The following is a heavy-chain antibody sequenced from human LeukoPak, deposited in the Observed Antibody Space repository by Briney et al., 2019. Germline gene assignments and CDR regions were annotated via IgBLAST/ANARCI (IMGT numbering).Heavy chain of an antibody. CDR2: IKQDGSEK. Sequence: PGGSLRLSCAASGFTFSSYWMSWVRQAPGKGLEWVANIKQDGSEKYYVDSVKGRFTISRDNAKNSLYLQMNSLRAEDTAVYYCAREECIAAAAYFDYWGQGTLVTVSS. V-gene: IGHV3-7*01. D-gene: IGHD6-13*01. CDR3: AREECIAAAAYFDY. J-gene: IGHJ4*02. CDR1: GFTFSSYW.